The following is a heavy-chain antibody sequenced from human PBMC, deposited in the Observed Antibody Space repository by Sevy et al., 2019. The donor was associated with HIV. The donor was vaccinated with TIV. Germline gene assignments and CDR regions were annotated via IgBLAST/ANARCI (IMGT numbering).Heavy chain of an antibody. CDR3: ARAGTRRALYYYGMDV. CDR2: IYYSGCT. Sequence: SETLSLTCTVSGGSFSSGDYYWSWIRQPPGKGLEWIGYIYYSGCTYYNPSLKSRVTISVDTSKNQFSLKLSTVTAADTAVYYCARAGTRRALYYYGMDVWGQGTTVTVSS. V-gene: IGHV4-30-4*01. CDR1: GGSFSSGDYY. J-gene: IGHJ6*02.